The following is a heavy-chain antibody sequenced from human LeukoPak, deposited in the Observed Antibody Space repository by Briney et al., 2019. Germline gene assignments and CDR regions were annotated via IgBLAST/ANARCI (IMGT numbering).Heavy chain of an antibody. J-gene: IGHJ4*02. V-gene: IGHV3-23*01. Sequence: PGGSLRLSCAASAFTFRSYAMSWVRQAGGKGLEWVSAISGSGGSTYYADSVKGRFTISRDNSKNTLYLQMSSLRAEDTAVYYCAKDLEYAYYFDPWGQGTLLTVSS. D-gene: IGHD3-3*01. CDR2: ISGSGGST. CDR1: AFTFRSYA. CDR3: AKDLEYAYYFDP.